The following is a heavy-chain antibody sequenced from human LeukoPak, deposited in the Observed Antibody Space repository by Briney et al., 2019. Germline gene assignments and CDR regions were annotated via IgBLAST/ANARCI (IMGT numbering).Heavy chain of an antibody. J-gene: IGHJ4*02. CDR1: GGSISSGGYY. CDR2: TYYSGST. D-gene: IGHD5-12*01. V-gene: IGHV4-31*03. Sequence: SETLSLTCTVSGGSISSGGYYWSWIRQHPGKGLEWIGYTYYSGSTYYNPSLKSRVTISVDTSKNQFSLKLSSVTAADTAVYYCARGSGYAGVFDYWGQGTLVTVSS. CDR3: ARGSGYAGVFDY.